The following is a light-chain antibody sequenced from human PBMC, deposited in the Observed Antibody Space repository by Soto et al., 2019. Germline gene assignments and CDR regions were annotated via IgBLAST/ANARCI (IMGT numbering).Light chain of an antibody. J-gene: IGKJ4*01. CDR3: QQFSSYPLT. CDR2: DAS. V-gene: IGKV3-20*01. CDR1: QTVRNNY. Sequence: FVLTQCPVTLSLSPGERATLSCRASQTVRNNYLAWYQQKPGQAPRLLIYDASSRATGIPDRFSGGGSGTDFTLTISRLEPEDFAVYYCQQFSSYPLTFGGGTKVDIK.